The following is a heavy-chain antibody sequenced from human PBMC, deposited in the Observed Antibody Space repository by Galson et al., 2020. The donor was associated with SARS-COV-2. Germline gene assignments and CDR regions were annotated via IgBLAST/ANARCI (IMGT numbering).Heavy chain of an antibody. CDR1: GASMSNYS. CDR3: ATLHRGLAYV. CDR2: ISTRGST. J-gene: IGHJ4*02. D-gene: IGHD3-10*01. Sequence: SETLSLTCTVSGASMSNYSWSWIRQPDGNGLEWIGRISTRGSTKSNPPIKSRVTMSVDTSKNQFSLKLTSVTAADTAVYYCATLHRGLAYVWGQGILVTVSS. V-gene: IGHV4-4*07.